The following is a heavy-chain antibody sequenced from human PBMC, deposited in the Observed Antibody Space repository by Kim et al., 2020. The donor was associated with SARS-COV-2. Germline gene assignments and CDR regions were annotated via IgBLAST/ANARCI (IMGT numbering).Heavy chain of an antibody. CDR3: ARAGSPGLSVLLWFGELAP. Sequence: ASVKVSCKASGYTFTSYGISWVRQAPGQGLEWMGWISAYNGNTNYAQKLQGRVTMTTDTSTSTAYMELRSLRSDDTAVYYCARAGSPGLSVLLWFGELAPWGQGTLVTVSS. D-gene: IGHD3-10*01. J-gene: IGHJ5*02. V-gene: IGHV1-18*01. CDR2: ISAYNGNT. CDR1: GYTFTSYG.